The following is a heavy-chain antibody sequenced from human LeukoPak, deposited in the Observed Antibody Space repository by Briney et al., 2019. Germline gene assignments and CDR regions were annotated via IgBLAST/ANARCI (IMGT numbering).Heavy chain of an antibody. D-gene: IGHD3-22*01. CDR1: GFSFSSYG. V-gene: IGHV3-30*18. Sequence: PGGSLRLSCAASGFSFSSYGIHWVRQAPGKGLEWVAVISYDGSNKYYADSVKGRFTISRDNSKNTLYLQMNSLRAEDMAVYYCAKDRSTYYYDSSGYYPDAFDIWGQGTMVTVSS. J-gene: IGHJ3*02. CDR3: AKDRSTYYYDSSGYYPDAFDI. CDR2: ISYDGSNK.